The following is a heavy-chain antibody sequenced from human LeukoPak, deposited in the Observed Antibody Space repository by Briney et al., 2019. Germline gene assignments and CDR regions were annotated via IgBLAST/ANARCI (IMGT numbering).Heavy chain of an antibody. CDR3: ARASARQNDFWSGYYATYYYYGMDV. Sequence: GASVKLSCKASGGTFSSYAISWVRQAPGQGLEWMGGIIPIFGTANYAQKFQGRVTITADESTSTAYMELSSLRSEDTAVYYCARASARQNDFWSGYYATYYYYGMDVWGQGTTVTVSS. CDR1: GGTFSSYA. CDR2: IIPIFGTA. V-gene: IGHV1-69*13. J-gene: IGHJ6*02. D-gene: IGHD3-3*01.